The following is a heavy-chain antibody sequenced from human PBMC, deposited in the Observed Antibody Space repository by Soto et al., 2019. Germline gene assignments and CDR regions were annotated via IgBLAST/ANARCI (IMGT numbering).Heavy chain of an antibody. CDR2: VYHSGST. Sequence: SETLSLTCAVSGGSISSGGYSWSWLRQPPGKGLEWIGYVYHSGSTYYNPSLKSRVTISVDRSKNQFSLKLSSVTAADTAVYYCARVPGPWGQGTLVTAPQ. CDR1: GGSISSGGYS. V-gene: IGHV4-30-2*01. CDR3: ARVPGP. J-gene: IGHJ5*02.